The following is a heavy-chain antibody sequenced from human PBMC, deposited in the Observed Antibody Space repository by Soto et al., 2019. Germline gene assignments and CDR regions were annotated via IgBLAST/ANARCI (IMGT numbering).Heavy chain of an antibody. Sequence: SETLSLTCTVSGGSISSGGYCWSWIRQHPGKGLEWIGYIYYSGSTYYNPSLKSRVTISVDTSKNQFSLKLSSVTAADTAVYYCARGGGYGPIDDDYWGQGTLVTVSS. V-gene: IGHV4-31*03. CDR2: IYYSGST. D-gene: IGHD5-18*01. CDR3: ARGGGYGPIDDDY. J-gene: IGHJ4*02. CDR1: GGSISSGGYC.